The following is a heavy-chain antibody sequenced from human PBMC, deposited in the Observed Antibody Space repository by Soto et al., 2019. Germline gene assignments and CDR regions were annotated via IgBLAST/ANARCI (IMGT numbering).Heavy chain of an antibody. D-gene: IGHD5-12*01. CDR3: AKGDNLGPKTGYAFDP. CDR1: GDSVSSNTAS. Sequence: SQTLSLTCAISGDSVSSNTASWHWVRQSPSKGLEWLGRTYSRSKWYNDYAVSVKSRIIINPDTSKNQFSLQLNSVTPEDTAVYYCAKGDNLGPKTGYAFDPWGQGILVTVSS. V-gene: IGHV6-1*01. CDR2: TYSRSKWYN. J-gene: IGHJ5*02.